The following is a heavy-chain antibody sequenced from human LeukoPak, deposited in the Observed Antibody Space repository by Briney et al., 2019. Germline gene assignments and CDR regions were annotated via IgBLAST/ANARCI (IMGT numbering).Heavy chain of an antibody. Sequence: AETLSLTCTVSGGSISSHYWSWIRQPPGKGLEWIGYIYYSGSTYYNPSIKSRVTISGDWSKNHSCLKLSSVTAADTAVNCCAIYGGNSVGNWF. CDR1: GGSISSHY. D-gene: IGHD4-23*01. V-gene: IGHV4-59*11. CDR3: AIYGGNSVGNWF. J-gene: IGHJ5*01. CDR2: IYYSGST.